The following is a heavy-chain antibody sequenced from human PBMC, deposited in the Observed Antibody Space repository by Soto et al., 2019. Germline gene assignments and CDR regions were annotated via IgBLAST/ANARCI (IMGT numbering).Heavy chain of an antibody. V-gene: IGHV1-18*01. CDR3: ARDQAPYYDILTGPIYYYYGMDV. J-gene: IGHJ6*02. D-gene: IGHD3-9*01. CDR1: GGTFSSYA. Sequence: GASVKVSCKASGGTFSSYAINWVRQAPGQGLEWMGWISAYNGNTNYAQKLQGRVTMTTDTSTSTAYMELRSLRSDDTAVYYCARDQAPYYDILTGPIYYYYGMDVWGQGTTVTVSS. CDR2: ISAYNGNT.